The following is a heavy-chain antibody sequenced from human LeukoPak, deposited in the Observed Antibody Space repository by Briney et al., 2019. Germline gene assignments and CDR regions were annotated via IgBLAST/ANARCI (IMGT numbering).Heavy chain of an antibody. J-gene: IGHJ4*02. Sequence: ASVKVSCKASGYTFTGYYIHWVRQAPGQGLEWMGRINCNGGGTSYAQKFQGRVTMTRDTSTSTAYMELDRLTSDDTAVYYCARGGAGSGSYYRENWGQGTLVTVSS. V-gene: IGHV1-2*06. CDR1: GYTFTGYY. D-gene: IGHD3-10*01. CDR3: ARGGAGSGSYYREN. CDR2: INCNGGGT.